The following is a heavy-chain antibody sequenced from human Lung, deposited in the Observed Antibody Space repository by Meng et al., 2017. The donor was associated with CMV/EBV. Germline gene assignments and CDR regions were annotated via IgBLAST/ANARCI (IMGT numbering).Heavy chain of an antibody. V-gene: IGHV3-30*02. CDR2: IRMDESDK. Sequence: GGSLRLSCAASGFSFTEYGMHWVRQTPDKGLEWVAFIRMDESDKFYGASVEGRFTISRDMSRKTLFLQMNSLRTDDTGVYYCAKDDPVVAIWGQGTLVTVSS. CDR1: GFSFTEYG. J-gene: IGHJ4*02. CDR3: AKDDPVVAI. D-gene: IGHD4-23*01.